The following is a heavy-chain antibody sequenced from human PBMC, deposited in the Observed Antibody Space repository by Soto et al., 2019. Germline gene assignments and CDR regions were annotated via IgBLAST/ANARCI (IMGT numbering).Heavy chain of an antibody. CDR2: NSYDGSNK. V-gene: IGHV3-30*18. CDR3: AKALGELSPESSDY. J-gene: IGHJ4*02. D-gene: IGHD3-16*02. Sequence: QVQLVESGGGVVQPGRSLRLSCAASGFSFSSFGMHWVRQAPGKGLEWVAFNSYDGSNKYYADSVKGRFTISRDSSEKTLYLQMISLIPEDTAVYYCAKALGELSPESSDYWGQGTLDTVSS. CDR1: GFSFSSFG.